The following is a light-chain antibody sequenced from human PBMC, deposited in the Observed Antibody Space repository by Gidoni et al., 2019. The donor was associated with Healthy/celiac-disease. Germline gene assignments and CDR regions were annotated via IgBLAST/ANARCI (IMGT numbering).Light chain of an antibody. J-gene: IGKJ1*01. CDR1: QSVSSN. CDR2: GAS. Sequence: EIVMTQSPATLSVSPGERATRSCRASQSVSSNLAWYQQKPGQAPRLLIYGASTRATGIPARFSVSGSGTEFTLTISSLQSEDFAVYYCQQYNNWPGTFGQGTKVEIK. V-gene: IGKV3-15*01. CDR3: QQYNNWPGT.